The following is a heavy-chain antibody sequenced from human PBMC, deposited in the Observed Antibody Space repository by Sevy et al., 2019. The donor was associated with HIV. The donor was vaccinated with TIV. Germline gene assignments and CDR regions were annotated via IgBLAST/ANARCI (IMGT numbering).Heavy chain of an antibody. D-gene: IGHD1-26*01. J-gene: IGHJ4*02. CDR1: GGSITSLY. CDR3: AGENAWGRGYS. Sequence: SESLSLTCTVSGGSITSLYWNWIRQPPGKGLEWIANIYYKGHINYNPSLKSRVTLSLDTSKNQFSLRLSSVTAADTAMYYCAGENAWGRGYSWGQGTLVTVS. CDR2: IYYKGHI. V-gene: IGHV4-59*08.